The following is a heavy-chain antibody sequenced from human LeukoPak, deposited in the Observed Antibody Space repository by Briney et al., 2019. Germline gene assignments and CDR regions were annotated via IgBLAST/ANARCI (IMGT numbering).Heavy chain of an antibody. CDR1: GGTFSSYP. D-gene: IGHD5-12*01. CDR2: IIPIFGTA. V-gene: IGHV1-69*06. Sequence: SVQVSCKSSGGTFSSYPIRWVRPPPGKGLAWMGRIIPIFGTANYATKFQGRVTITADKSTSTAYMELSSLRSEDTAVDYCASRTGGYDPYDYYYMDVWGKGTTVTVSS. CDR3: ASRTGGYDPYDYYYMDV. J-gene: IGHJ6*03.